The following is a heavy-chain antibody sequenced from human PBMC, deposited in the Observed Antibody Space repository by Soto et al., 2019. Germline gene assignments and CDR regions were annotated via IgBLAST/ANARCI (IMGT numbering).Heavy chain of an antibody. Sequence: PSETLSLTCAVYGGSFSGYYWSWIRQPPGKXLEWIGEINHSGSTNYNPSLKSRVTISVDTSKNQFSLKLSSVTAADTAVYYCARYGIYCSSTSCYNRPLYYYYYYGMDVWGQGTTVTVSS. CDR3: ARYGIYCSSTSCYNRPLYYYYYYGMDV. CDR1: GGSFSGYY. J-gene: IGHJ6*02. D-gene: IGHD2-2*02. CDR2: INHSGST. V-gene: IGHV4-34*01.